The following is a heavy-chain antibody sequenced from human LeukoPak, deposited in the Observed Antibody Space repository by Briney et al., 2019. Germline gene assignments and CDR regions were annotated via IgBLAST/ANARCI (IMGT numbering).Heavy chain of an antibody. CDR3: ARAPRYCSGGSCYFDY. CDR2: IIPIFGTA. D-gene: IGHD2-15*01. Sequence: SVKVSCKASGGTFSSYAISWVRQAPGQGLEWMGGIIPIFGTANYAQKFQGRVTITADESTSTAYTELSSLRSEDTAVYYCARAPRYCSGGSCYFDYWGQGTLVTVSS. CDR1: GGTFSSYA. J-gene: IGHJ4*02. V-gene: IGHV1-69*13.